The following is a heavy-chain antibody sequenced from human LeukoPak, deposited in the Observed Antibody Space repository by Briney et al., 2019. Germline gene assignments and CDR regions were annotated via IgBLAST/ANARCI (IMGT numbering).Heavy chain of an antibody. V-gene: IGHV3-74*01. D-gene: IGHD1-26*01. CDR3: ARGPYSGSYYFDY. CDR1: GFNFTTYW. J-gene: IGHJ4*02. Sequence: GGSLRLSCAASGFNFTTYWMHWVRQAPGKGLVWVPRTNSDGSVTSYADSVKGRFTISRDNAKNTLYLQMNSLRAEDTAVYYCARGPYSGSYYFDYWGQGTLVTVSS. CDR2: TNSDGSVT.